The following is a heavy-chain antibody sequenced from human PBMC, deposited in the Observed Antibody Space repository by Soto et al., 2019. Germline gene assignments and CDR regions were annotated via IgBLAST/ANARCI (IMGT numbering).Heavy chain of an antibody. CDR3: GRGNEDIVVVPATPVAFDI. D-gene: IGHD2-2*01. V-gene: IGHV1-18*01. Sequence: ASVKVSCKASGYTFTSYGISWVRQAPGQGLEWMGRISAYNGNTNYAQKLQGRVTMTTDTSTSTAYMELRSLRSDDTAVYYCGRGNEDIVVVPATPVAFDIWGQGTMVTVSS. J-gene: IGHJ3*02. CDR1: GYTFTSYG. CDR2: ISAYNGNT.